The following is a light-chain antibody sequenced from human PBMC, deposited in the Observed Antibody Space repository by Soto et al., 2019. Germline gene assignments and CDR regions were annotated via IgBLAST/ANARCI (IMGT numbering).Light chain of an antibody. CDR3: QQYENLPT. Sequence: DIQLTHSPSSPSDSVRERDTISCQASQNINNYLNWYKQKPGRAPKLLIYDASNLEAGVPSRFRGSGSGTDFTFTISRLQPEDIATYYCQQYENLPTFGQGTRLEIK. V-gene: IGKV1-33*01. CDR1: QNINNY. J-gene: IGKJ5*01. CDR2: DAS.